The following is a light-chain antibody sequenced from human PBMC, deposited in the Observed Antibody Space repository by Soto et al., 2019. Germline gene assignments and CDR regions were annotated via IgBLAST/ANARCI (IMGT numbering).Light chain of an antibody. CDR2: AAS. V-gene: IGKV1-39*01. Sequence: DIQMTQSRSSLSASVGDRVSVTCQASQDISNYLNWSQQKPGKAPKLLIYAASSLQSGVPSRFSGSGSETDFTLTISSLQPEDFATYSCQHSTTWTFGQGTKVDIK. CDR1: QDISNY. J-gene: IGKJ1*01. CDR3: QHSTTWT.